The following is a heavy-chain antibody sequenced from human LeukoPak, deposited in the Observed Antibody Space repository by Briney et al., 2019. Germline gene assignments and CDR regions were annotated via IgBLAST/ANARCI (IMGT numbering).Heavy chain of an antibody. CDR3: ARDTGRRGGFDP. D-gene: IGHD3-10*01. V-gene: IGHV3-23*01. CDR2: ISGSGGST. Sequence: PGGSLRLSCAASGFTFSSYAMSWVRQAPGKGLEWVSAISGSGGSTYYADSVKGRFTISRDNSKNTLYLQMNSLRAEDTAVYYCARDTGRRGGFDPWGQGTLVTVSS. J-gene: IGHJ5*02. CDR1: GFTFSSYA.